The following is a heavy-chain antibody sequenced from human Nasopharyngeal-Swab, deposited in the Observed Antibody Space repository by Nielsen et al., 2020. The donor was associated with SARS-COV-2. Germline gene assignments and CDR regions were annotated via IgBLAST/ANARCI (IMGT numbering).Heavy chain of an antibody. CDR3: AKGYGGAPTNCFDP. CDR2: ISGDGRST. Sequence: WIRQPPGKGLEWVSAISGDGRSTYYADSAKGRFTISRDTAKNTLYLEMNNLRAEDTALYYCAKGYGGAPTNCFDPWGQGALVTVSS. V-gene: IGHV3-23*01. D-gene: IGHD5-24*01. J-gene: IGHJ5*02.